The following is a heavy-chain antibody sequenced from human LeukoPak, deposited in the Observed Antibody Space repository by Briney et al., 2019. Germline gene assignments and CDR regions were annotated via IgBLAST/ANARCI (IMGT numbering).Heavy chain of an antibody. CDR2: IYHSGST. CDR3: ARRSSLAWDY. CDR1: GGSISSGGYS. Sequence: SETLSLTCAVSGGSISSGGYSWSWIRQPPGRGLEWIGYIYHSGSTYYDPSLKSRIPISIDRSKNHFSLKLSSVTAAGTAVYYCARRSSLAWDYWGQGTLVTVSS. V-gene: IGHV4-30-2*01. J-gene: IGHJ4*02.